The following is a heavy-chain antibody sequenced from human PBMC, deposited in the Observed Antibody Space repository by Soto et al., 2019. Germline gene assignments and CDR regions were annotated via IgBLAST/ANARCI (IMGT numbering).Heavy chain of an antibody. CDR2: IWYDGSNK. Sequence: GGSLRLSCAASGFTFSSYGMHWVRQAPGKGLEWVAVIWYDGSNKYYADSVKGRFTISRDNSKNTLYLQMNSLRAEDTAVYYCARDRRTTYYYDFWSGYQNYYYYYMDVWGKGTTVTVSS. J-gene: IGHJ6*03. CDR1: GFTFSSYG. V-gene: IGHV3-33*01. CDR3: ARDRRTTYYYDFWSGYQNYYYYYMDV. D-gene: IGHD3-3*01.